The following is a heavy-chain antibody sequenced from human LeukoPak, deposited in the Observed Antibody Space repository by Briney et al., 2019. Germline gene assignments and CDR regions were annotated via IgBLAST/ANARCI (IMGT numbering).Heavy chain of an antibody. V-gene: IGHV1-2*02. J-gene: IGHJ4*02. CDR3: ARGMAAANFDY. CDR1: GYTFTGYY. CDR2: INPSSGDT. D-gene: IGHD6-13*01. Sequence: ASVKVSCKASGYTFTGYYMHWMRQAPGQGLEWMGWINPSSGDTNYAQEFQGRVTMTRDTSISTAYMELRRLRSDDTAVYYCARGMAAANFDYWGQGTLVTVSS.